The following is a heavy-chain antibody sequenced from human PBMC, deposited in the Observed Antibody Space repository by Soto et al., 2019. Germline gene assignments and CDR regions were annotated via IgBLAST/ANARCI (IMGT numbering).Heavy chain of an antibody. CDR1: GGSVSSSSYY. CDR2: IDYSGST. Sequence: QVQLQESGPGLVKPSETLSLTCTVSGGSVSSSSYYWSWIRQPPGKGLEWIGYIDYSGSTNYNPSLKSRVTISVDTSKNQFSLKVSSVTAADTAVYYWARESRFLGHFDYWGQGTLVTVSS. D-gene: IGHD3-3*01. V-gene: IGHV4-61*01. J-gene: IGHJ4*02. CDR3: ARESRFLGHFDY.